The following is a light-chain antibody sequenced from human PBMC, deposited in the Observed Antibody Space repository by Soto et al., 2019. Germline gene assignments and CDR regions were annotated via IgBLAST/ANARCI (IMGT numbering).Light chain of an antibody. J-gene: IGKJ4*01. CDR3: QQRSNWPLT. V-gene: IGKV3-11*01. CDR2: DAS. CDR1: QNVVTY. Sequence: EIVLTQSPATLSLSPGERATLSCRASQNVVTYLAWYQQRPGQAPRPLIYDASNRVTGIPARFSGSGSGTDFTLTISNLEPEDSAVYYCQQRSNWPLTFGGGTKVEIK.